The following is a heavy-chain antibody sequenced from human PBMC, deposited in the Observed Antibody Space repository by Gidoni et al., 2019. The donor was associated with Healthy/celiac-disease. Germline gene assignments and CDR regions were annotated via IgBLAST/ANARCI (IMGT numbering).Heavy chain of an antibody. Sequence: QVQLPESCPVLVQPSQTLSLTCPVSAGSLRSGCYYWSWILQPPGKGLEWIGYSYYSGSTYYNPSLKSRVTISVDTSKNQFSLKLSAVTAADTAVYYGARERYRSSWDHYYYYGMDVWGQGTTVTVSS. D-gene: IGHD6-13*01. V-gene: IGHV4-30-4*01. CDR2: SYYSGST. J-gene: IGHJ6*02. CDR3: ARERYRSSWDHYYYYGMDV. CDR1: AGSLRSGCYY.